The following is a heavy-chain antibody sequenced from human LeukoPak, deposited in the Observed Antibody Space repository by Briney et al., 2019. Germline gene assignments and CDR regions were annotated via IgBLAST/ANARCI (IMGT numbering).Heavy chain of an antibody. CDR1: GPTFSSYG. CDR2: TSYDGSNK. D-gene: IGHD3-10*01. CDR3: AKDQYYYGSGSYPCVEEDYYYGMDV. V-gene: IGHV3-30*18. J-gene: IGHJ6*04. Sequence: GGSLRLSCAASGPTFSSYGMHWVRQAPGKGLEWVAVTSYDGSNKYYADSVKGRFTISRDNSKNTLYLQMNSLRAEDTAVYYCAKDQYYYGSGSYPCVEEDYYYGMDVWGKGTTVTVSS.